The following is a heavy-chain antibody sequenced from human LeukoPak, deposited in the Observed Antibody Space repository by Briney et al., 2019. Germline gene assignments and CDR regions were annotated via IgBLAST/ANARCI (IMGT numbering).Heavy chain of an antibody. CDR3: AKISGYDNDDAFDI. V-gene: IGHV3-30*18. J-gene: IGHJ3*02. CDR2: VSYDGSKK. D-gene: IGHD5-12*01. CDR1: GSTIESYG. Sequence: GTSLRLSCAASGSTIESYGMHWVRQAPGKGLDWVAVVSYDGSKKYYADSVKGRFTISRDNSKNTLYLQMNSLRAEDTAVYYCAKISGYDNDDAFDIWGQGTMVTVSS.